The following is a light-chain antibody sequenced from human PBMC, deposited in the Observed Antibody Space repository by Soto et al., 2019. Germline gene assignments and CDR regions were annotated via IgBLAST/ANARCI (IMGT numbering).Light chain of an antibody. CDR1: GSDIGGSDH. V-gene: IGLV2-23*01. J-gene: IGLJ3*02. CDR2: EGS. Sequence: QSALTQPASVSGSPGQSITISCTGTGSDIGGSDHVSWYQQHPGKAPKLLIYEGSKRPSGISNRFSGSKSGNTASLIISGLQGDDEGDYYCCAYVSSNTLLFGGGTKVTVL. CDR3: CAYVSSNTLL.